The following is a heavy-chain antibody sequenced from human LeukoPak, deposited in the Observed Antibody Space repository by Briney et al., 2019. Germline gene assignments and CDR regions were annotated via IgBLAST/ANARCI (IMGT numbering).Heavy chain of an antibody. Sequence: SETLSLTCTVSGGSISSSSYYWGWIRQPPGKGLEWIGSIYYSGSTYYNPSLTSRVTISVDTSRNQFSLKLSSVTAADTAVYYCARGRLIVGRTRGYYFDYWGQGTLVTVSS. V-gene: IGHV4-39*07. J-gene: IGHJ4*02. CDR1: GGSISSSSYY. CDR3: ARGRLIVGRTRGYYFDY. CDR2: IYYSGST. D-gene: IGHD2-15*01.